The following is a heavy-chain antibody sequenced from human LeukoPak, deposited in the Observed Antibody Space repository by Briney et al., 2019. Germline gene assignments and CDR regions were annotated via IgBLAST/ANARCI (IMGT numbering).Heavy chain of an antibody. Sequence: PSETLSLTCTVSGGSISTDYWNWIRQSPGKGLEWIGYIHYTGRTNYNPSLKSRLTMSVDTSKNQFSLNLNSVTAADTAVYYCARDFSGYDFGYWGQGTLVTVSS. CDR3: ARDFSGYDFGY. CDR1: GGSISTDY. D-gene: IGHD5-12*01. V-gene: IGHV4-59*12. CDR2: IHYTGRT. J-gene: IGHJ4*02.